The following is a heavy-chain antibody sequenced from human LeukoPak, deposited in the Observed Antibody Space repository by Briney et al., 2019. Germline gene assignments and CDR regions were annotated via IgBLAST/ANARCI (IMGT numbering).Heavy chain of an antibody. J-gene: IGHJ4*02. CDR1: GYTFIGNY. V-gene: IGHV1-2*02. CDR2: INPNSGGT. CDR3: ARGRHSSSWYVKDY. D-gene: IGHD6-13*01. Sequence: ASVKVSCKASGYTFIGNYMHWVRQAPGQGLEWMGWINPNSGGTNYAQKFQGRVTMTRDTSISTAYMELSRLTSDDTAVYYCARGRHSSSWYVKDYWGQGTLVTVSS.